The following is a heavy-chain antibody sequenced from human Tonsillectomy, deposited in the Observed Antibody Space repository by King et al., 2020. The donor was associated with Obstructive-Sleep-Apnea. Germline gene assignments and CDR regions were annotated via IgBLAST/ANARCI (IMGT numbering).Heavy chain of an antibody. J-gene: IGHJ4*01. CDR3: ARGHKLWFGYFDY. D-gene: IGHD3-16*02. CDR2: FHYSGST. V-gene: IGHV4-59*01. Sequence: QLQESGPGLVKSSETLSLTYTVSGGALSGYYWHWIRQPPGKGLEWVGYFHYSGSTNYNPSLKSRGTISGDTSKNQFSLELSSLTAADTAVYYCARGHKLWFGYFDYWGQGTLVTVSS. CDR1: GGALSGYY.